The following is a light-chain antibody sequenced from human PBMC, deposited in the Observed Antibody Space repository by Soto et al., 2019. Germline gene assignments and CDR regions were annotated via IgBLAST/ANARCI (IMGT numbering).Light chain of an antibody. Sequence: QSALTQPASVSGSPGQSITISCTGTSSDVGGYNYVSWYQQHPGKAPKLMIYEVSNRPSGVSNRFSGSKSGNTASLTISGLQAEDEADYYCSSYTSSITHVFGGGTKLTVL. J-gene: IGLJ3*02. CDR2: EVS. V-gene: IGLV2-14*01. CDR1: SSDVGGYNY. CDR3: SSYTSSITHV.